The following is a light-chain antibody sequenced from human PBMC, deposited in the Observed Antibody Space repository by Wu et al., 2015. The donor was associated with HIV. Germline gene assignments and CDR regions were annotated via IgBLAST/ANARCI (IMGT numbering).Light chain of an antibody. CDR3: QQYGTSPLYS. V-gene: IGKV3-20*01. CDR2: GAS. Sequence: EIVLTQSPGTLSLSPGERATLSCRASQSVSSSYLAWYQQKPGQAPRVVIYGASSRATGIPDRFSGSGSGTDFTLTISGLEPEDFAVYYCQQYGTSPLYSFGQGTKLEIK. CDR1: QSVSSSY. J-gene: IGKJ2*03.